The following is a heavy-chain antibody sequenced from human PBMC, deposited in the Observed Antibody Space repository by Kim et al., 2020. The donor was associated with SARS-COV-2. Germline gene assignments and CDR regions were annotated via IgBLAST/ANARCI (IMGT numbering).Heavy chain of an antibody. CDR1: GFTFSSYG. J-gene: IGHJ2*01. CDR2: ISYDGSNK. V-gene: IGHV3-30*03. CDR3: ASHWNSERITMVRGVNWYFDL. Sequence: GGSLRLSCAASGFTFSSYGMHWVRQAPGKGLEWVAVISYDGSNKYYADSVKGRFTISRDNSKNTLYLQMNSLRAEDTAVYYCASHWNSERITMVRGVNWYFDLWGRGTLVTVSS. D-gene: IGHD3-10*01.